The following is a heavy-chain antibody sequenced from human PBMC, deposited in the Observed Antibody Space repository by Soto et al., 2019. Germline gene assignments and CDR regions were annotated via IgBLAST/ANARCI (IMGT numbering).Heavy chain of an antibody. CDR2: IYYSGST. V-gene: IGHV4-30-4*01. J-gene: IGHJ1*01. D-gene: IGHD2-15*01. Sequence: SETLSLTCTVSGGSISSGDYYWSWIRQPPGKGLEWIGYIYYSGSTYYNPSLKSRVTISVDTSKNQFSLKLSSVTAADTAAYYCARRPQDCSGGRCYLYFHHWGQGTLVTVSS. CDR1: GGSISSGDYY. CDR3: ARRPQDCSGGRCYLYFHH.